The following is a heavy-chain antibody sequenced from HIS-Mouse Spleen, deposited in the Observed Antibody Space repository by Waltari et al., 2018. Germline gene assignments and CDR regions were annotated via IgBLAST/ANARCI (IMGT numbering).Heavy chain of an antibody. J-gene: IGHJ3*02. V-gene: IGHV3-30-3*01. D-gene: IGHD6-19*01. CDR3: ARVNGIAVAGTDAFDI. Sequence: QVQLVESGGGLVQPGRSLRLTWAASGFSCSSHAEHWVRRAPGKGLEWVAVISYDGSNKYYADSVKGRFTISRDNSKNTLYLQMNSLRAEDTAVYYCARVNGIAVAGTDAFDIWGQGTMVTVSS. CDR1: GFSCSSHA. CDR2: ISYDGSNK.